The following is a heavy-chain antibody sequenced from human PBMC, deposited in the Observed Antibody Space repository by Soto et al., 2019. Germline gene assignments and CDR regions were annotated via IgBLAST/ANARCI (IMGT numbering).Heavy chain of an antibody. J-gene: IGHJ3*02. CDR2: IIPILGIA. D-gene: IGHD7-27*01. CDR1: GGTLSSYT. CDR3: ARTTGDLVYSAFDN. Sequence: VASVKGSCKASGGTLSSYTISWVRQAPGQGLEWMGRIIPILGIANYAQKFQGRVTITADKSTSTAYMELSSLRSEDTAVYYCARTTGDLVYSAFDNWGQGTMVTVSS. V-gene: IGHV1-69*02.